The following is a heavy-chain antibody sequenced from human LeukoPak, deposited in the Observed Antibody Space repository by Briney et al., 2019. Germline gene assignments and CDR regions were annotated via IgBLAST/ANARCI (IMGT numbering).Heavy chain of an antibody. J-gene: IGHJ3*02. V-gene: IGHV3-23*01. Sequence: GGSLRLSCAASGFTFSSYAMSWVRQAPGKGLEWVSAISGSGGSTYYADSVEGRFTISRDNSRNSAYLQMDSLSPEDTAVYYCARAPVIFGSGTQDAFDIWGQGTMVTVSS. D-gene: IGHD3-10*01. CDR1: GFTFSSYA. CDR3: ARAPVIFGSGTQDAFDI. CDR2: ISGSGGST.